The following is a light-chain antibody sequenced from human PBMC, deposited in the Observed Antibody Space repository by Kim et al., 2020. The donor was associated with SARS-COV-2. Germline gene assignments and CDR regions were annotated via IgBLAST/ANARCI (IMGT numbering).Light chain of an antibody. CDR1: QTISEW. CDR2: KAS. Sequence: AAEGDRVTITCRASQTISEWLAWFQQKPGKAPKLLIYKASTLDSGVPSMFSGSGFGTDFTLTITSLQPDDFAIYYCQQYDSYPWTFGQGTKVDIK. CDR3: QQYDSYPWT. V-gene: IGKV1-5*03. J-gene: IGKJ1*01.